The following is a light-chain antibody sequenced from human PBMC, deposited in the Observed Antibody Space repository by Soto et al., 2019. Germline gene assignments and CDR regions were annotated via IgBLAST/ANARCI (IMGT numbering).Light chain of an antibody. CDR2: AAS. J-gene: IGKJ1*01. CDR3: QPYGSAPWT. CDR1: ESVSSNY. V-gene: IGKV3-20*01. Sequence: EIVLTQSPGTLSSSPGERATLSCRASESVSSNYLAWYQQRPGHAPRLLIYAASNRARGIPDRLGGSGSGTDFTITVRRLEPEDFNVYYCQPYGSAPWTFGQGTKV.